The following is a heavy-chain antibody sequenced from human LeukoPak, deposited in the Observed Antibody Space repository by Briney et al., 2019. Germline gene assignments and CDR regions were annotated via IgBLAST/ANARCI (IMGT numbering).Heavy chain of an antibody. J-gene: IGHJ5*02. CDR3: ARVVVNYGVNWFDP. CDR2: IYHSGST. D-gene: IGHD4-17*01. CDR1: GGSISSGGSS. Sequence: PSQTLSLTCAVSGGSISSGGSSWSWIRQPPGKGLEWIGYIYHSGSTCYNPSLKSRVTISVDRSKNQFSLKLSSVTAADTAVYYCARVVVNYGVNWFDPWGQGTLVTVSS. V-gene: IGHV4-30-2*01.